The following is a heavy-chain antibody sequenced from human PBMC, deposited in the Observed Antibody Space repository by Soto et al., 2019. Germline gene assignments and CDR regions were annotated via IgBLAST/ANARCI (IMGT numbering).Heavy chain of an antibody. D-gene: IGHD3-10*01. V-gene: IGHV3-23*01. Sequence: PGGSLRLSCAASGFTFSSYAMSWVRQAPGKGLEWVSAISGSGGSTYYADSVKGRFAISRDNSKNTLYLQMNSLRAEDTAVYYCAKSDYGSGSISWTYYGMDVWGQGTTVTVSS. CDR2: ISGSGGST. CDR1: GFTFSSYA. CDR3: AKSDYGSGSISWTYYGMDV. J-gene: IGHJ6*02.